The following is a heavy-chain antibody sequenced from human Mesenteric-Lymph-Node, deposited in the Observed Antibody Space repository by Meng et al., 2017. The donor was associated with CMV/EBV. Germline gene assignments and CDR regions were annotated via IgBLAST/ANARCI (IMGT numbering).Heavy chain of an antibody. V-gene: IGHV3-30*02. Sequence: GESLKISCAASGFSFNAYGMHWVRQAPGKGLQRVAFIRYDGSNKYYADSVKGRFTISRDNSKNTLYLLMNSLRAEDTAVYYCAQDLIKRVVVDSTPDYWGQGTLVTVSS. D-gene: IGHD2-15*01. CDR1: GFSFNAYG. CDR2: IRYDGSNK. CDR3: AQDLIKRVVVDSTPDY. J-gene: IGHJ4*02.